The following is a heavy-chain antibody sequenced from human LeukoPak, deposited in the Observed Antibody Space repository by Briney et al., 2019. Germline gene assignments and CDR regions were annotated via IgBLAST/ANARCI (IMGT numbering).Heavy chain of an antibody. CDR1: GGSISSSSYY. D-gene: IGHD3-10*01. CDR2: IYYSGST. J-gene: IGHJ5*02. CDR3: ARTRGFTMVRGVPGWFDP. Sequence: PSETLSLTCTVSGGSISSSSYYWGWIRQPPGKGLEWIGSIYYSGSTYYNPSLKSRVTISVDTSKNQFSLKLSSVTAADTAVYYCARTRGFTMVRGVPGWFDPWGQGTLVTVSS. V-gene: IGHV4-39*01.